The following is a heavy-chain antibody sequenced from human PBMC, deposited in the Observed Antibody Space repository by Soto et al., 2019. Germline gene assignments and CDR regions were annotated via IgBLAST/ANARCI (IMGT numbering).Heavy chain of an antibody. J-gene: IGHJ6*02. D-gene: IGHD2-15*01. Sequence: GASVKVSCKASGYTFTSYGISWVRQAPGQGLEWMGWISAYNGNTNYAQKLQGRVTMTTDTSTSTAYMELRSLRSDDTAVYYCARDKVVAFEDYYYYYGMDVWGQGTKVTVYS. CDR2: ISAYNGNT. V-gene: IGHV1-18*01. CDR1: GYTFTSYG. CDR3: ARDKVVAFEDYYYYYGMDV.